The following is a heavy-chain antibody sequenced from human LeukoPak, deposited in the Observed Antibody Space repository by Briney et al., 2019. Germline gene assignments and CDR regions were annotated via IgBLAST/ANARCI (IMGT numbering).Heavy chain of an antibody. Sequence: SETLSLTCTVSGGSMSDYYWSWIRQPPGKGLEWIGYIYYTGTTNYSPSLKSRVTILVDTSKNQFSLKLNSVTAADTGVYYCARDQRRTSCFDYWGQGTLVTVSS. CDR3: ARDQRRTSCFDY. J-gene: IGHJ4*02. V-gene: IGHV4-59*01. CDR2: IYYTGTT. CDR1: GGSMSDYY. D-gene: IGHD2-2*01.